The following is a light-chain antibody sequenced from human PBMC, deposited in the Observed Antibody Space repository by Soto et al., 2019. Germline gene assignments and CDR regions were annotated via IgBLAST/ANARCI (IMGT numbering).Light chain of an antibody. Sequence: QSVLTQPPSVSGAPGQRVSISCTGSSSNIGAGYDVHWYQQLPGTAPKLLIYGNNNRPSGVPDRFSGSKSGTSASLAITGLQADDEADYYCQSYDSSLSAHYVFGTGTKGTVL. V-gene: IGLV1-40*01. CDR1: SSNIGAGYD. J-gene: IGLJ1*01. CDR2: GNN. CDR3: QSYDSSLSAHYV.